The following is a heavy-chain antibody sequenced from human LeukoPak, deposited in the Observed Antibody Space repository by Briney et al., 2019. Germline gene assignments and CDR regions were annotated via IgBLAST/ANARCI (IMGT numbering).Heavy chain of an antibody. D-gene: IGHD3-9*01. Sequence: SETLSLICAVYGGSFSGYYWSWIRQPPGKGLEWIGEINHSGSTNYNPSLKSRVTISVDTSKNQFSLKLSSVTAADTAVYYCARGRILTGRALVYWGQGTLVTVSS. CDR1: GGSFSGYY. CDR3: ARGRILTGRALVY. V-gene: IGHV4-34*01. CDR2: INHSGST. J-gene: IGHJ4*02.